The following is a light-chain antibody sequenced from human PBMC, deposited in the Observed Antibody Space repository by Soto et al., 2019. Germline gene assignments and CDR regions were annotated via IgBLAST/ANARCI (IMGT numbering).Light chain of an antibody. CDR1: SSDVGGYNY. CDR3: TSYAGDTNLGV. Sequence: QSALTQPPSASGSPGQSVTISCTGTSSDVGGYNYVSWYQQHPGKAPKLMIYEVSKRPSGVPDRFSGSKSGNTASLTVSGLQAEDEADYYSTSYAGDTNLGVVGGGTKLTVL. V-gene: IGLV2-8*01. J-gene: IGLJ3*02. CDR2: EVS.